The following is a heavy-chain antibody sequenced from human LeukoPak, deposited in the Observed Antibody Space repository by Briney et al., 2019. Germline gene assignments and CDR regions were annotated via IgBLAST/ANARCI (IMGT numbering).Heavy chain of an antibody. CDR1: GFTFSSYA. CDR2: INGSGGST. D-gene: IGHD3-10*01. J-gene: IGHJ6*02. V-gene: IGHV3-23*01. CDR3: AKQVNYYGSGIPMDV. Sequence: GAYLRLYCAASGFTFSSYAMSWVRQAPGKGLEWVSAINGSGGSTYYAYSVKGRFTISRDNSKNTLYLQMNSLRAEDTAVYYCAKQVNYYGSGIPMDVWGQGTTVTVSS.